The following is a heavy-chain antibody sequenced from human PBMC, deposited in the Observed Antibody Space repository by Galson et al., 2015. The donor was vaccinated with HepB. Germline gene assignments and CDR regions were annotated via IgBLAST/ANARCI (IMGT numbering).Heavy chain of an antibody. Sequence: SLRLSCAASGLTFSNYAMTWVRQAPGQGLEWVSTIGGSDDTTYYADSVKGRFTMSKDNSKNTLYLQMNSLRAEDTATYYCAKITGRFNDYFFWGQGTLVTVSS. CDR1: GLTFSNYA. V-gene: IGHV3-23*01. J-gene: IGHJ1*01. D-gene: IGHD2/OR15-2a*01. CDR3: AKITGRFNDYFF. CDR2: IGGSDDTT.